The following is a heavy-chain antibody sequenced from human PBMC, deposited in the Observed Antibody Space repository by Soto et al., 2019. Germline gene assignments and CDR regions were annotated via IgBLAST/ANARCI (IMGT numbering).Heavy chain of an antibody. CDR3: ARERRGLYDY. Sequence: QVQLVQSGAEVKKPGASVKVSCKASGYTFTSYDINWVRQATGQGLEWMGWMNPNSGNTGYAQNFQGRVTMTRYTSMTTAYMELSSLGSEDTAVYYCARERRGLYDYWGQGTLVTVSS. J-gene: IGHJ4*02. CDR1: GYTFTSYD. CDR2: MNPNSGNT. D-gene: IGHD2-15*01. V-gene: IGHV1-8*01.